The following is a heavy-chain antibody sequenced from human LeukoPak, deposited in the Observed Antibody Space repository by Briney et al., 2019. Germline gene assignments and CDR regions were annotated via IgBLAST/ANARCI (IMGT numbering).Heavy chain of an antibody. CDR3: TRLAAAGSGRWAPDY. CDR2: ISSSSSYI. CDR1: GYTFSSYS. Sequence: KPGGSLRLSCGASGYTFSSYSLNWVRQAPGKGLEWVSCISSSSSYIYYADSVKGRFTISRDNAKNLVYLQMNGLRAEDTAVYYCTRLAAAGSGRWAPDYWGQGTLVTVSS. D-gene: IGHD1-14*01. V-gene: IGHV3-21*06. J-gene: IGHJ4*02.